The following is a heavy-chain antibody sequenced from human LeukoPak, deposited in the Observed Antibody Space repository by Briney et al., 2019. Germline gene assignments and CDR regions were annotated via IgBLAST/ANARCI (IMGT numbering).Heavy chain of an antibody. CDR1: GYSISSDYY. Sequence: SETLSLTCTVSGYSISSDYYWGWIRQPPGKGLEWIGSIHHTGNTYYNPSLKSRVTMSVDTSKNQFSLKLSSVTAADTAVYYCAKTTWDLSDPWGQGTLVTVSS. D-gene: IGHD1-7*01. J-gene: IGHJ5*02. CDR2: IHHTGNT. V-gene: IGHV4-38-2*02. CDR3: AKTTWDLSDP.